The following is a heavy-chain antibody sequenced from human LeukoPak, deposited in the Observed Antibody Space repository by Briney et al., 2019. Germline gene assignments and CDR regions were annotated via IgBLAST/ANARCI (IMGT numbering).Heavy chain of an antibody. CDR3: ARGRNIEMTTMSGGSDY. V-gene: IGHV1-2*02. J-gene: IGHJ4*02. Sequence: VASVKVSCKASGYTFTDYYMHWVRQAPGQGLEWMGWLNPNSGDTNYAQKFQGRVSMTRDTSISTAYMDLSDLRSDDTAVYYCARGRNIEMTTMSGGSDYWGQGTLVTVSP. D-gene: IGHD5-24*01. CDR1: GYTFTDYY. CDR2: LNPNSGDT.